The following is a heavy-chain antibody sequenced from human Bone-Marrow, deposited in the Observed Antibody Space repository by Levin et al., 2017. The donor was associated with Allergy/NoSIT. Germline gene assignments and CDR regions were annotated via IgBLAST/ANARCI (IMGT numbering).Heavy chain of an antibody. Sequence: GESLKISCVVSGFTFSAYEMNWVRQTPGKGLQWVSYISSTGSRIYYADSVEGRFTISRDNARNSLYLQMNSLRAEDTGIYYCARDKRGNYPRTLVFDYWGQGSPVTISS. CDR1: GFTFSAYE. J-gene: IGHJ4*02. D-gene: IGHD1-26*01. CDR2: ISSTGSRI. V-gene: IGHV3-48*03. CDR3: ARDKRGNYPRTLVFDY.